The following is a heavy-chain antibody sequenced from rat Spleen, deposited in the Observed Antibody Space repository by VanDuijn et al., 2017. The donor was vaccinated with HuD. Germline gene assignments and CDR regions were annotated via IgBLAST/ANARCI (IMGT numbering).Heavy chain of an antibody. V-gene: IGHV5-22*01. J-gene: IGHJ2*01. Sequence: EVQLVESGGGLVQPGRSLKLSCAASGFTFSDYYMAWVRQAPKKGLEWVASISYEGSSTYYGDSVKGRFTISRDNAKSTLYLQMNSLRSEDTATYYCARRTDYFDYWGQGVMVTVSS. CDR1: GFTFSDYY. CDR2: ISYEGSST. CDR3: ARRTDYFDY.